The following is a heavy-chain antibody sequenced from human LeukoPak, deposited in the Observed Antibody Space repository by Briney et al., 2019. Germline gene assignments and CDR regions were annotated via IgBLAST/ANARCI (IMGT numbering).Heavy chain of an antibody. Sequence: PSETLSLTCSVSGGSIIGNYWSWVRKSPGKGLEWVGYVYSSGSPKYNPSLRSRVIMSIDTSNNVLSLKLNSVTAADTAVYYCAAPSGNYYYFDYWGEGTLVTVSS. D-gene: IGHD1-7*01. CDR3: AAPSGNYYYFDY. CDR1: GGSIIGNY. V-gene: IGHV4-59*01. CDR2: VYSSGSP. J-gene: IGHJ4*02.